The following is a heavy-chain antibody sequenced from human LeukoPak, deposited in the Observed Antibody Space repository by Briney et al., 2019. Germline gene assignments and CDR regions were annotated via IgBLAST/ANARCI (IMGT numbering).Heavy chain of an antibody. CDR1: GFTFSSYA. Sequence: PGGSLRLSCAASGFTFSSYAMSWVRQAPGKGLEWVSAISGSGSSTYYADSVKGRFTISRDNSKNTLYLQMHSLRAEDTAVYYCAKGLRYCSGGTCYKDNYWGQGTLVTVSS. D-gene: IGHD2-15*01. CDR3: AKGLRYCSGGTCYKDNY. CDR2: ISGSGSST. V-gene: IGHV3-23*01. J-gene: IGHJ4*02.